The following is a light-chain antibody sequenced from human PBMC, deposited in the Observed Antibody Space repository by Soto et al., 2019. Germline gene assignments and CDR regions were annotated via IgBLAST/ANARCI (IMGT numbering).Light chain of an antibody. CDR1: SSDVGAYKY. Sequence: QSVLTQPPSASGSPGQSVTISCTGTSSDVGAYKYVSWYQQYPGKAPKLMIYEVTKRPSGVPDRFSGSKSGNTASLTVSGLQAEDEADYYCTSYVGNDIWVFGGGTKLNVL. CDR2: EVT. J-gene: IGLJ3*02. V-gene: IGLV2-8*01. CDR3: TSYVGNDIWV.